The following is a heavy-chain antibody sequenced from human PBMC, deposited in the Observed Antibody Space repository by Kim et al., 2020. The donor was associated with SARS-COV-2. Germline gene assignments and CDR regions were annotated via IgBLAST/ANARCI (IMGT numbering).Heavy chain of an antibody. CDR2: IHSDGSII. D-gene: IGHD3-22*01. Sequence: GGSLRLSCAASGFNLSTSLMNWVRQAPGEGLVWVSRIHSDGSIITYVDSVKGRFTISRDNAKNTLYLQMNGLRTEDTAVYYCARAGDYDSSGYYGFFHHWGQGTRVTVSS. CDR1: GFNLSTSL. CDR3: ARAGDYDSSGYYGFFHH. J-gene: IGHJ1*01. V-gene: IGHV3-74*03.